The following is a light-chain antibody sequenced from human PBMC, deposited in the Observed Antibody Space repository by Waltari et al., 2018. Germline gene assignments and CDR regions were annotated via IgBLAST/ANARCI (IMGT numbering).Light chain of an antibody. CDR1: SRDVGRYNY. Sequence: QSALTQPPSASGSPGQSVTISCPGTSRDVGRYNYVSWYQQHPGKAPKLIIYEVTKRPSGVPDRFSGSKSGNTASLTVSGLQAEDEADYYCSSFADTNPFVFGTGTKVTVL. CDR3: SSFADTNPFV. J-gene: IGLJ1*01. V-gene: IGLV2-8*01. CDR2: EVT.